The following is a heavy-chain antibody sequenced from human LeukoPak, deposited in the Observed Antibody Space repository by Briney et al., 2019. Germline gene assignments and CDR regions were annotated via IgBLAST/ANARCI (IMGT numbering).Heavy chain of an antibody. CDR2: IRSKADSYTT. D-gene: IGHD6-13*01. CDR1: GFTFSGSA. CDR3: RAAADSNDY. Sequence: PGGSLRLSCAASGFTFSGSAMHWVRQASEKGLEWLGRIRSKADSYTTAYAASVKGRFIVSRDDSKNTAYLQMNSLKTEDTAVYYCRAAADSNDYWGQGTLVTVSS. J-gene: IGHJ4*02. V-gene: IGHV3-73*01.